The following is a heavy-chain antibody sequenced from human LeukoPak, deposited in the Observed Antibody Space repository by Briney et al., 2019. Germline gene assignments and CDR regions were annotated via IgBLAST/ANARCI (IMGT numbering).Heavy chain of an antibody. CDR1: GFTFSSYG. J-gene: IGHJ6*02. CDR2: IWYDGSNK. CDR3: ARDLITMVRGVISYGMDV. V-gene: IGHV3-33*01. Sequence: GGSLRLSCAASGFTFSSYGMHWVRRAPGKGLEWVAVIWYDGSNKYYADSVKGRFTISRDNSKNTLYLQMNSLRAEDTAVYYCARDLITMVRGVISYGMDVWGQGTTVTVSS. D-gene: IGHD3-10*01.